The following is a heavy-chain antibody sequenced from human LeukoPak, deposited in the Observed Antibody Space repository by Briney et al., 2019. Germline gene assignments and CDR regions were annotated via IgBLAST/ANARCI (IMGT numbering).Heavy chain of an antibody. Sequence: PGGSLRLSCAASGFTFSSYSMNWVRQAPGKGLGWVSSISSSSSYIYYADSVKGRFTISRDNAKNSLYLQMNSLRAEDTAVYYCARDRDGYNLFDYWGQGTLVTVSS. CDR3: ARDRDGYNLFDY. V-gene: IGHV3-21*01. D-gene: IGHD5-24*01. CDR1: GFTFSSYS. J-gene: IGHJ4*02. CDR2: ISSSSSYI.